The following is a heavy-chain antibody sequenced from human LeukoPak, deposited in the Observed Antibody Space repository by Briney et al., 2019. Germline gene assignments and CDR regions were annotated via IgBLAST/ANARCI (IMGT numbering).Heavy chain of an antibody. CDR3: ARDRYYYDSTTGAFDI. CDR2: IYHSGST. J-gene: IGHJ3*02. CDR1: GYSISSGYY. V-gene: IGHV4-38-2*02. Sequence: SETLSLTCTVSGYSISSGYYWGWIRQPPGKGLEWIGSIYHSGSTYYNPSLKSRVTISVDTSKNQFSLKLSFVTAADTAVYYCARDRYYYDSTTGAFDIWGQGTMVTVSS. D-gene: IGHD3-22*01.